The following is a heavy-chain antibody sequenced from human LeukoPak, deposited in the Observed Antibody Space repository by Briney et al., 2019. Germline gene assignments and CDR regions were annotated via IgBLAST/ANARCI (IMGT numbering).Heavy chain of an antibody. J-gene: IGHJ4*02. CDR2: IYYSGST. D-gene: IGHD5-24*01. CDR1: GGSLSGFY. V-gene: IGHV4-59*06. CDR3: AREGPDGYIDY. Sequence: PSETLSLTCTVSGGSLSGFYWSWIRQPPGKGLEWIGYIYYSGSTYYNPSLKSRVTISVDTSKNQFSLKLSSVTAADTAVYYCAREGPDGYIDYWGQGTLVTVSS.